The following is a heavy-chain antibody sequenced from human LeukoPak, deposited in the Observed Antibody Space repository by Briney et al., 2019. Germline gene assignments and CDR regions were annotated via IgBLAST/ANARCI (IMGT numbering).Heavy chain of an antibody. CDR1: GFTFSDYY. D-gene: IGHD2-15*01. J-gene: IGHJ6*02. CDR2: ISGSTSYT. Sequence: GGSLRLSCAASGFTFSDYYISWIRQGPGKGLERVSYISGSTSYTNYADSVKGRFTISRDNAKNSLYLQMNSLRAEDTAVYYCARDRSWGSGYNYGMDVWGQGTTVIVSS. CDR3: ARDRSWGSGYNYGMDV. V-gene: IGHV3-11*05.